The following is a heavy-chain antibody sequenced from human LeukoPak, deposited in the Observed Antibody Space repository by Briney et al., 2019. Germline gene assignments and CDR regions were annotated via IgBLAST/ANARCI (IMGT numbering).Heavy chain of an antibody. CDR1: GFTFSSYG. V-gene: IGHV3-30*02. D-gene: IGHD5-12*01. CDR2: IRSDGSNK. J-gene: IGHJ4*02. Sequence: PGGSLRLSCAASGFTFSSYGMHWVRQAPGKGLEWVAFIRSDGSNKYYADPVKGRFTISRDNSKNTLYLQMNSLRAEDTAVYYCAKGVATPIDYWGQGTLVTVSS. CDR3: AKGVATPIDY.